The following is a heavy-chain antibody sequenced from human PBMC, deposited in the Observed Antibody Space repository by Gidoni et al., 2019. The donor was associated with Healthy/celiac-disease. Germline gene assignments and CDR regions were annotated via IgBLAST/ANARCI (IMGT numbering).Heavy chain of an antibody. J-gene: IGHJ5*02. Sequence: QVQLVESGGGVVQPGRSLRLSCEAYGFTFSSYAMHWVRQAPGKGLEWVAVISYDGSNKYYADAVKGRFTISRDNSKNTLYLQMNSLRAEYTAVYYCARAGGIITMVRGVMGSWFDPWGQGTLVTVSS. CDR3: ARAGGIITMVRGVMGSWFDP. D-gene: IGHD3-10*01. CDR1: GFTFSSYA. CDR2: ISYDGSNK. V-gene: IGHV3-30-3*01.